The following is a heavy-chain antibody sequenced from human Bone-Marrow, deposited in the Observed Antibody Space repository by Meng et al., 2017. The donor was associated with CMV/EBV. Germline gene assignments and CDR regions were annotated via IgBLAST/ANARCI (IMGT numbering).Heavy chain of an antibody. CDR1: GFSVSSNY. CDR3: ASPMYSSSWYAYYYYGMDV. D-gene: IGHD6-13*01. Sequence: GESLKISCAASGFSVSSNYMSWVRQAPGKGLEWVSVIYSGGSTYYTDSAKGRFTISRDNSKNTLYLQMNSLRAEDTAVYYCASPMYSSSWYAYYYYGMDVWGQGTTVTVS. V-gene: IGHV3-53*01. J-gene: IGHJ6*02. CDR2: IYSGGST.